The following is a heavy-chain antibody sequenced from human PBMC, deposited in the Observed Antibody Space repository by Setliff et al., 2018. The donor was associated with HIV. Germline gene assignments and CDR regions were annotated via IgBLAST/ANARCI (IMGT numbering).Heavy chain of an antibody. V-gene: IGHV1-18*01. CDR3: ARDLPTPNWGFDY. CDR2: IRADNGNT. Sequence: GASVKVSCKASGYTFTSHGISWVRQAPGQGLEWMGWIRADNGNTNYAQKLQGRVTMTTDTSTRTAYMELRSLRSEDTAVYYCARDLPTPNWGFDYWGQGTLVTVSS. D-gene: IGHD7-27*01. CDR1: GYTFTSHG. J-gene: IGHJ4*02.